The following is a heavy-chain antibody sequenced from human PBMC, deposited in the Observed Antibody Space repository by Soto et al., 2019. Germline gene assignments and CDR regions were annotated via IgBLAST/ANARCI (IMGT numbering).Heavy chain of an antibody. CDR1: GGTFSSYA. Sequence: QVQLVQSGAEVKKPGSSVKVSCKASGGTFSSYAISWVRQAPGQGLEWMGGIIPIFGTANYGQKIQGRVTITVNESTSTDYMELSRLRAEDVAVYYCAIGEYSSSSVTFDIRGQGRSGTVSS. CDR3: AIGEYSSSSVTFDI. D-gene: IGHD6-6*01. V-gene: IGHV1-69*01. CDR2: IIPIFGTA. J-gene: IGHJ3*02.